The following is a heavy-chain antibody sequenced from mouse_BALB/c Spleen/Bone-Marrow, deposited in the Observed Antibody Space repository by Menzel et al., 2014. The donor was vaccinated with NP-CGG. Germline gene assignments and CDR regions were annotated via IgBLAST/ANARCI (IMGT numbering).Heavy chain of an antibody. V-gene: IGHV1-37*01. CDR3: GRYGYDAMDF. CDR2: IHPYNGDT. J-gene: IGHJ4*01. CDR1: GFSFTDYF. D-gene: IGHD1-1*02. Sequence: EVQLQQSGLELVKPGASVKLSCRASGFSFTDYFINWVKQSHGKSLEWIGRIHPYNGDTFYNQKFKVKATLTVDKSSNTARMELLSLTSEDSAVYYCGRYGYDAMDFWGQGTSVTVSS.